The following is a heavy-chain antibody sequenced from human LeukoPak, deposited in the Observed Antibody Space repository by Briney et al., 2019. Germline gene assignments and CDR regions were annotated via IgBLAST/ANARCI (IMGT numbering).Heavy chain of an antibody. CDR3: ARGRERVPYDAFDI. CDR2: INPSGGST. CDR1: GYTFTTYY. Sequence: ASVRVSCKPSGYTFTTYYMHWARQAPGQGLEWWRIINPSGGSTSYAQKFQGRVTMTRDTSTSTVYMELSSLRSEETAVYYCARGRERVPYDAFDIWGQGTMVTVSS. J-gene: IGHJ3*02. V-gene: IGHV1-46*01. D-gene: IGHD1-26*01.